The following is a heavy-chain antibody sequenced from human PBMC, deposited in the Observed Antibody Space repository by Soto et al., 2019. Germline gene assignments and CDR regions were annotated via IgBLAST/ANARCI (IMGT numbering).Heavy chain of an antibody. CDR1: GGSISSGDYY. CDR3: ARVGDYYEVAPTIDY. Sequence: QVQLQESGPGLVKPSQTLSLTCTVSGGSISSGDYYWSWIRQPPGKGLEWIGYIYYSGSTYYNPCLKGRVTISVDTSKNQFSLKLSSVTAADTAVYYCARVGDYYEVAPTIDYWGQGTLVTVSS. J-gene: IGHJ4*02. D-gene: IGHD3-22*01. CDR2: IYYSGST. V-gene: IGHV4-30-4*01.